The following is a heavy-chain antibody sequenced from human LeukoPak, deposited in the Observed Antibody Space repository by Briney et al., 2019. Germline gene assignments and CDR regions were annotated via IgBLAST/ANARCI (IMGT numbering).Heavy chain of an antibody. Sequence: SGGSLRLSCAASGFTFSSYDIHWVRQAPGKGLEWVSGINWNGGSTGYADSVKGRFTISRDNAKNSLYLQMNSLRAEDTALYYCARDYLWFGELFSPNWFDPWGQGTLVTVSS. CDR2: INWNGGST. CDR1: GFTFSSYD. J-gene: IGHJ5*02. V-gene: IGHV3-20*04. D-gene: IGHD3-10*01. CDR3: ARDYLWFGELFSPNWFDP.